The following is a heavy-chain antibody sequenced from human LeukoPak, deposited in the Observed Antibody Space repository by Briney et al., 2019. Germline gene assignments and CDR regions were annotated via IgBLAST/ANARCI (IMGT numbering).Heavy chain of an antibody. CDR3: AREGANYNYGMDV. CDR2: ISSGGGSI. J-gene: IGHJ6*01. V-gene: IGHV3-48*03. Sequence: GGSLRLSCAASGFTFSNYEMNWVRQAPGKGLEWVSFISSGGGSIYYADSVKGRFTISRDNVKNSLFLQMNRLRAEDTAVYYCAREGANYNYGMDVWGQGTTVAVSS. CDR1: GFTFSNYE.